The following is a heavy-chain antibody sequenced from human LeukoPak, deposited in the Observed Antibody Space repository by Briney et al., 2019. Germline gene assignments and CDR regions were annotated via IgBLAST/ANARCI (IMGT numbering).Heavy chain of an antibody. D-gene: IGHD5-18*01. V-gene: IGHV4-59*01. CDR2: IYYSGST. CDR3: ARSRGYSYGNYYYYYYMDV. CDR1: GGSISSYY. J-gene: IGHJ6*03. Sequence: KTSETLSLTCTVSGGSISSYYWSWIRQPPGKGLEWIGYIYYSGSTNYNPSLKSRVTISVDTSKNQFSLKLSSVTAADTAVYYCARSRGYSYGNYYYYYYMDVWGKGTTVTVSS.